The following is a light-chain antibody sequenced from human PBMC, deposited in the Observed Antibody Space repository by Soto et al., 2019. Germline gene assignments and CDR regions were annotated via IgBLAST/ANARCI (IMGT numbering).Light chain of an antibody. Sequence: EIVLTQSPGTLSLSPGERATLSCRASQSVSSSYLAWYQQKPGQAPRLLIYGASSRATGIPDRFSGSDSGTDFTLTISRLEPEDFAVYYCQQYGSSFGGGTKVDIK. CDR3: QQYGSS. CDR1: QSVSSSY. CDR2: GAS. V-gene: IGKV3-20*01. J-gene: IGKJ4*01.